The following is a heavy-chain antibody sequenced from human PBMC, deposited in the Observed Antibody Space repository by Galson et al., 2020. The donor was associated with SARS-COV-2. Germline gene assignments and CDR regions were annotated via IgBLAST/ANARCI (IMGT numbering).Heavy chain of an antibody. CDR2: INPNSGGT. J-gene: IGHJ4*02. V-gene: IGHV1-2*02. Sequence: ASVKVSCKASGYTFTGYYMHWVRQAPGQGLEWMGWINPNSGGTNHAQKFQGRVTMTRDTSISTAYMELSRLRSDDTAVYYCARVLYGDYEGVVSPPDYWGQGTLVTVSS. D-gene: IGHD4-17*01. CDR3: ARVLYGDYEGVVSPPDY. CDR1: GYTFTGYY.